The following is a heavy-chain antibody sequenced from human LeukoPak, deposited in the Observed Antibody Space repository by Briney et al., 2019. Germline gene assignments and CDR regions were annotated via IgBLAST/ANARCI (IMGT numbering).Heavy chain of an antibody. CDR1: GFTFSSYA. J-gene: IGHJ3*01. V-gene: IGHV3-30*04. CDR3: VRDYNWAFDF. D-gene: IGHD1-20*01. Sequence: GRSLRLSCAASGFTFSSYAMHWVRQAPGKGLEWVAFIRYDGSNKYYADSVKGRFTISRDNAKNLLFLQMNSLRAEDTAVYFCVRDYNWAFDFWGQGTMVTVSS. CDR2: IRYDGSNK.